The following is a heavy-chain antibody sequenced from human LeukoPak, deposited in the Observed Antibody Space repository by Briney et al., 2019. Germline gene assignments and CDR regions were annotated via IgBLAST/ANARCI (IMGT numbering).Heavy chain of an antibody. J-gene: IGHJ4*02. D-gene: IGHD3-16*01. CDR2: LNSDGSST. V-gene: IGHV3-74*01. CDR3: ARSRYDYIWGIDY. CDR1: GFTFSNYW. Sequence: GGSLRLSCAASGFTFSNYWMHWDRQAPGKGLVWVSRLNSDGSSTNYADSVKGRFTISRDNAKNTLYLQMNSLRDEDTAVFYCARSRYDYIWGIDYWGQGTLVTISS.